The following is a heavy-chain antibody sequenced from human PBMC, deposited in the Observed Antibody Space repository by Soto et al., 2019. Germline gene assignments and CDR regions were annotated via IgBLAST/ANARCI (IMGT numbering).Heavy chain of an antibody. CDR3: ARDREPDGIWTFDS. Sequence: PGGSLRLSCAASGFTLAKYTMGWVRQAPGKGLEWVAESYSTGGTEYADSVKGRFSISRDNSKNMLFPQMNSLRVEDTALYYCARDREPDGIWTFDSWGQGTLVTVSS. D-gene: IGHD3-9*01. CDR1: GFTLAKYT. J-gene: IGHJ4*02. V-gene: IGHV3-23*01. CDR2: SYSTGGT.